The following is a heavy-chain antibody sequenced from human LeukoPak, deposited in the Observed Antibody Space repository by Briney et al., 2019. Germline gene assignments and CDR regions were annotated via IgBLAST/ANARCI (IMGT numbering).Heavy chain of an antibody. D-gene: IGHD6-19*01. V-gene: IGHV3-48*01. Sequence: TGGSLRLSCAASGFTFSSYSMNWVRQAPGKGLEWISYISTSSTTIYYADSVKGRFTISRDNAKNSLYLQMDSLRAEDTAVYYCARQAGGWFDYWGQGTLVTVSS. J-gene: IGHJ4*02. CDR3: ARQAGGWFDY. CDR2: ISTSSTTI. CDR1: GFTFSSYS.